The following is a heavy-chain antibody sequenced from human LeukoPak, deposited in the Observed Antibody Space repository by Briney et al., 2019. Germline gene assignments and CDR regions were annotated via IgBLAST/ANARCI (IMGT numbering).Heavy chain of an antibody. CDR1: GGTFSSYA. J-gene: IGHJ4*02. D-gene: IGHD1-26*01. CDR3: ATYRIVGAYYFDY. Sequence: VASVKVSCKASGGTFSSYAISWVRQAPGQGPEWMGWINPTGGVTYYAQQFQGRVTMTRDTSISTAYMELSRLRSDDTAVYHCATYRIVGAYYFDYWGQGTLVTVSS. CDR2: INPTGGVT. V-gene: IGHV1-2*02.